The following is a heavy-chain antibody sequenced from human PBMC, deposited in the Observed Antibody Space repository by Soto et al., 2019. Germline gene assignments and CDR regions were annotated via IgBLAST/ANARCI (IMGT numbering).Heavy chain of an antibody. D-gene: IGHD6-13*01. CDR1: GYTFTSYA. Sequence: ASVKVSCKASGYTFTSYAIHWVRQAPGQRLEWMGWISAYNGNTNYAKKLQGRVTMTTDTSTSTAYMELRSLRSDDTAVYYCARDLGQQLVDYWGQGTLVTVSS. CDR3: ARDLGQQLVDY. J-gene: IGHJ4*02. CDR2: ISAYNGNT. V-gene: IGHV1-18*01.